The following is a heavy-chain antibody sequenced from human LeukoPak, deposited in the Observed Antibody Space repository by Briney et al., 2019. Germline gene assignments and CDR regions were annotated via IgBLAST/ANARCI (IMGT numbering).Heavy chain of an antibody. CDR2: ISSSSSYI. D-gene: IGHD5-18*01. CDR3: ARDLGGYSYGLFDY. V-gene: IGHV3-21*01. CDR1: GFTFSSYS. Sequence: GGSLRLSCAASGFTFSSYSMNWVRQAPGKGLEWVSSISSSSSYIYYADSVKGRFTISRDNAKNSLYLQMNSLRAEGTAVYYCARDLGGYSYGLFDYWGQGTLVTVSS. J-gene: IGHJ4*02.